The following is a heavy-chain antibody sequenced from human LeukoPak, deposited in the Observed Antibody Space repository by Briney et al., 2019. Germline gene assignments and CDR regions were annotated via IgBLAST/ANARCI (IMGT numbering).Heavy chain of an antibody. V-gene: IGHV4-59*01. CDR1: GGSISSYY. J-gene: IGHJ5*02. D-gene: IGHD3-3*01. CDR3: ARANYDFWSGCYNWFDP. Sequence: SETLSLTCTVSGGSISSYYWSWIRQPPGKGLEWIGYIYYSGGTNYNPSLKSRVTISVDTSKNQFSLKLSSVTAADTAVYYCARANYDFWSGCYNWFDPWGQGTLVTVSS. CDR2: IYYSGGT.